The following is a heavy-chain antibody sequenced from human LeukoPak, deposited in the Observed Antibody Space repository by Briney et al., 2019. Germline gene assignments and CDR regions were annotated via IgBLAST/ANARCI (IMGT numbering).Heavy chain of an antibody. CDR2: ISYDGSTE. V-gene: IGHV3-30*04. CDR1: GFTFNSYA. Sequence: GGSLRLSCAASGFTFNSYAMHWVRQAPGKGLEWVAIISYDGSTEYYADSVKGRFTISRDNSKNTLYLQMNSLRAEDTAVYYCARAHLSSASTDYMDVWGKGTTVTVSS. D-gene: IGHD6-6*01. CDR3: ARAHLSSASTDYMDV. J-gene: IGHJ6*03.